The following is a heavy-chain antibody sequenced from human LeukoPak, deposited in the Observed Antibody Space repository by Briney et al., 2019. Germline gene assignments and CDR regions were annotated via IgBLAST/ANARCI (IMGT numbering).Heavy chain of an antibody. D-gene: IGHD3-16*02. CDR3: ARLRGGFGGVIVIPDY. CDR1: GGSISSSSYY. Sequence: SETLSLTCTVSGGSISSSSYYWGWIRQPPGKGLQWIGSFYYSGSTYYNPSLKSRVTISVDTSKNQFSLKLSSVTAADTAVYYCARLRGGFGGVIVIPDYWGQGTLVTVSS. J-gene: IGHJ4*02. V-gene: IGHV4-39*01. CDR2: FYYSGST.